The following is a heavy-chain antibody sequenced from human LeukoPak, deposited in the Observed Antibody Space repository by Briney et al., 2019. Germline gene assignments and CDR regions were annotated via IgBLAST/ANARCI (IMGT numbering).Heavy chain of an antibody. CDR3: AKVGPGYDRSGYYDN. CDR1: GFTFSSYV. V-gene: IGHV3-23*01. CDR2: ISGSAGNT. D-gene: IGHD3-22*01. Sequence: GGSLRLSCAASGFTFSSYVMTWVRQAPGRGLEWVSGISGSAGNTYYADSVKGRFTISRDNSKNTLDLQMNSLRAEDTAEYYCAKVGPGYDRSGYYDNWGQGTLVTVSS. J-gene: IGHJ4*02.